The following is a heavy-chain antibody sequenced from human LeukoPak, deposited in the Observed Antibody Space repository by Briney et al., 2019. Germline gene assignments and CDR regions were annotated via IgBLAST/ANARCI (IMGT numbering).Heavy chain of an antibody. CDR1: GGTFSSYA. J-gene: IGHJ4*02. V-gene: IGHV1-69*13. Sequence: SVKVSCKASGGTFSSYAISWVRQAPGQGLEWMGGIIPIFGTANYAQKFQGRVTITADEPTSTAYMELSSLRSEDTAVYYCARGRLAQWLVGGVGYYFDYWGQGTLVTVSS. CDR3: ARGRLAQWLVGGVGYYFDY. D-gene: IGHD6-19*01. CDR2: IIPIFGTA.